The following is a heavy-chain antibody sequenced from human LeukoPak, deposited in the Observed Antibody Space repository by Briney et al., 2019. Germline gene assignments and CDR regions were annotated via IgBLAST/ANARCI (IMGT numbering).Heavy chain of an antibody. CDR3: ASSIAAAQGNGNAFDY. D-gene: IGHD6-13*01. CDR1: GYSFTSYW. J-gene: IGHJ4*02. V-gene: IGHV5-51*01. CDR2: IYPGDSDT. Sequence: GESLKISCKGSGYSFTSYWIGWVRQMPGKGLEWMGIIYPGDSDTRYSPSFQGQVTTSADKSISTAYLQWSSLKASDTAMYYCASSIAAAQGNGNAFDYWGQGTLVTVSS.